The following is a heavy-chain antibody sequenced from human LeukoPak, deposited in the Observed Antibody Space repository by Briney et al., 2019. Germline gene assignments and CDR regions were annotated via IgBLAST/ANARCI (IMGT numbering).Heavy chain of an antibody. Sequence: GGSLRLSCAASGFTFSDYYMSWIRQAPGKGLEWVSYISSSGSTIYYADSVKGRFTISRDNAKNSLYLQMNSLRAEDTAVYYCARAAYYYDSQLDYWGQGTLVTVSS. CDR2: ISSSGSTI. D-gene: IGHD3-22*01. CDR1: GFTFSDYY. V-gene: IGHV3-11*01. CDR3: ARAAYYYDSQLDY. J-gene: IGHJ4*02.